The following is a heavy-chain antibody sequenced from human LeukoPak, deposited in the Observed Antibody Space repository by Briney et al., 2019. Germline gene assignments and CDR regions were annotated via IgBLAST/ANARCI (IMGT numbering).Heavy chain of an antibody. CDR2: IDYSETT. V-gene: IGHV4-31*03. CDR3: ARGLNLRSGYYTGYFDH. CDR1: GASTSSGGYY. D-gene: IGHD3-3*01. Sequence: SETLSLTCTVSGASTSSGGYYWSWIRQHPVKGLEFIGYIDYSETTYYNPSLESRAGLSLDTSKNRFSLTVNSVTVEDSAVYFCARGLNLRSGYYTGYFDHWGQGTLVTVSS. J-gene: IGHJ4*02.